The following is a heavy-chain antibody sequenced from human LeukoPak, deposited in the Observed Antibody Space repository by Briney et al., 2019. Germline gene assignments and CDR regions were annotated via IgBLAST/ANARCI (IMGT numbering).Heavy chain of an antibody. D-gene: IGHD3-16*02. CDR1: GFTFSSYV. V-gene: IGHV3-30*04. CDR3: ARAPLRYYDYVWGSYPNY. Sequence: PGRSLRLSCAASGFTFSSYVMHWVRQAPGKGLEWVAVISYDGSNKYYADSVKGRFTISRDNSKNTLYLQMNSLRAEDTAVYYCARAPLRYYDYVWGSYPNYWGQGTLVTVSS. J-gene: IGHJ4*02. CDR2: ISYDGSNK.